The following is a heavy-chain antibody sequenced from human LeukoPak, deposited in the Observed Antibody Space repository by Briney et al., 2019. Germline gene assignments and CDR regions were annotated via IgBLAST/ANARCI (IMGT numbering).Heavy chain of an antibody. CDR2: TILIFGTA. Sequence: SVKLSCKASGGTFSSYAISWVRHAPGQGLEWMGGTILIFGTANYAQKVQGRGTITADESTSTASMELSSVRSEDTAVYYCASGYDSSGYYYSQYWGQGTLVTVSS. V-gene: IGHV1-69*13. CDR3: ASGYDSSGYYYSQY. CDR1: GGTFSSYA. D-gene: IGHD3-22*01. J-gene: IGHJ4*02.